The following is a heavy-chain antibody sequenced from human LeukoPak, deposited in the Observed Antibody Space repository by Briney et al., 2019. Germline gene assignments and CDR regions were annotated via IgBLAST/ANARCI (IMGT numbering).Heavy chain of an antibody. J-gene: IGHJ4*02. Sequence: GDSVKDSSKASGYTFTSYDINWVRPDPGQRLEWMGWMNPNSGNTGYAQKFQGRVTMTRNTSISTAYMELSSLRSEDTAVYYCARASFGFSSHTDYWGQGTLVTVSS. V-gene: IGHV1-8*01. CDR1: GYTFTSYD. CDR2: MNPNSGNT. D-gene: IGHD3-3*01. CDR3: ARASFGFSSHTDY.